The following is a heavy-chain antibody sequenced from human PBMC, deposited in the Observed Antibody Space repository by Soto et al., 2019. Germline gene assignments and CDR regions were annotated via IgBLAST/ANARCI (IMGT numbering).Heavy chain of an antibody. CDR3: AKGRGTTVSTSLDY. J-gene: IGHJ4*02. Sequence: GGSLRLSCAASGFTFSNYAMSWVRQAPGKGLEWVSTISGSGYSTYYADSVKGRFTVSRDKSKNTLFLQMNSLRAEDTAVYYCAKGRGTTVSTSLDYWGQGTQVTVS. D-gene: IGHD4-4*01. CDR1: GFTFSNYA. V-gene: IGHV3-23*01. CDR2: ISGSGYST.